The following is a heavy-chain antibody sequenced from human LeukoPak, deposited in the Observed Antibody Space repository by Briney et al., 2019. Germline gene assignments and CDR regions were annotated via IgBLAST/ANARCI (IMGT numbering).Heavy chain of an antibody. CDR1: SGSFSGYY. J-gene: IGHJ4*02. CDR2: INHSGST. Sequence: SETLSLTCAVYSGSFSGYYWSWIRQPPGKGLEWIGGINHSGSTNYNPSLKSRVTISVDTSKNQFSLKLSSVTAADTAVYYCARRDYDILTGYYSGENDYWGQGTLVTVSS. V-gene: IGHV4-34*01. D-gene: IGHD3-9*01. CDR3: ARRDYDILTGYYSGENDY.